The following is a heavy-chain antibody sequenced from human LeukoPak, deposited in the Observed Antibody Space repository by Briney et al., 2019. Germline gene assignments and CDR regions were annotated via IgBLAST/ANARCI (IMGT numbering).Heavy chain of an antibody. CDR1: GFTVSSNY. CDR3: ASSGLWIGQYYFDY. V-gene: IGHV3-66*02. CDR2: IYSGGST. D-gene: IGHD6-19*01. Sequence: PGGSLRLSCAASGFTVSSNYMSWVRQAPGKGLECVSVIYSGGSTYYADSVKGRFTISRDNSKNTLYLQMNSLRAEDTAVYYCASSGLWIGQYYFDYWGQGTLVTVSS. J-gene: IGHJ4*02.